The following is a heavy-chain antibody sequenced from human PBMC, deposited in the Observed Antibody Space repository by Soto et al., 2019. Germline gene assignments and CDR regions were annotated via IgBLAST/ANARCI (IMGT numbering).Heavy chain of an antibody. CDR2: ISSSSSYI. Sequence: AGGSLSLSCAASVFAFSSYSMDWLRQGPVGGLEWVSSISSSSSYIYYADSVKGRFTISRDNAKNSLYLQMNSLRAEDTAVYYCARGPSGYSYGYNWYFDLWGRGTLVTVSS. CDR1: VFAFSSYS. CDR3: ARGPSGYSYGYNWYFDL. J-gene: IGHJ2*01. V-gene: IGHV3-21*01. D-gene: IGHD5-18*01.